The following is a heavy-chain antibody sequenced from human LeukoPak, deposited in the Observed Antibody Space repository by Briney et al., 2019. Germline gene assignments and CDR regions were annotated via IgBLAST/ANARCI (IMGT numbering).Heavy chain of an antibody. V-gene: IGHV4-39*07. CDR3: ARKRYNWNDEVWFDP. CDR2: VYYSGST. Sequence: SETLSLTCTVSGASLSSSPYYWGWIRQPPEKGLEWIGSVYYSGSTYYSPSLKSRVTISVDTSKNQFSLKLSSVTAAGTAVYYCARKRYNWNDEVWFDPWGQGTLVTVSS. J-gene: IGHJ5*02. CDR1: GASLSSSPYY. D-gene: IGHD1-20*01.